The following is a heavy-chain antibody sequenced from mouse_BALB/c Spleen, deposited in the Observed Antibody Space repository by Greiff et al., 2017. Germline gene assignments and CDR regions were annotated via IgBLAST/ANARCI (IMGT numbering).Heavy chain of an antibody. V-gene: IGHV5-6-3*01. J-gene: IGHJ2*01. CDR1: GFTFSSYG. Sequence: EVKLMESGGGLVQPGGSLKLSCAASGFTFSSYGMSWVRQTPDKRLELVATINSNGGSTYYPDSVKGRFTISRDNAKNTLYLQMSSLKSEDTAMYYCARDYGNYWGQGTTLTVSS. D-gene: IGHD2-1*01. CDR3: ARDYGNY. CDR2: INSNGGST.